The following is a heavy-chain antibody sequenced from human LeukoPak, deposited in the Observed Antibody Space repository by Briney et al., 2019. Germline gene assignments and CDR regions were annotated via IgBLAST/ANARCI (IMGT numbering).Heavy chain of an antibody. CDR3: ARVTAVAGGYYFDY. Sequence: SETLSLTCIVSGGSISSYYWSWIRQPPGKGLEWIGNIYSSGTTNYNPSLKSRVTISVDTSKNQFSLKLSSVTAADTAVYYCARVTAVAGGYYFDYWGQGTLVTVSS. V-gene: IGHV4-59*13. CDR2: IYSSGTT. J-gene: IGHJ4*02. D-gene: IGHD6-19*01. CDR1: GGSISSYY.